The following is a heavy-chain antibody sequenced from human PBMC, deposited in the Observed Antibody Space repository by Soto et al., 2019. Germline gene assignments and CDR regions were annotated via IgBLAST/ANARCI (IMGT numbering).Heavy chain of an antibody. CDR1: GFTFSSYG. CDR2: ISYDGSNK. Sequence: QVQLVESGGGVVQPGRSLRLSCAASGFTFSSYGMHWVRQAPGKGLEWVAVISYDGSNKYYADSVKGRFTISRDNSKNTLYLQMNCLRAEDTAVYYCANSMDRGVFKDLYGMDVWGQGTTVTVSS. CDR3: ANSMDRGVFKDLYGMDV. V-gene: IGHV3-30*18. D-gene: IGHD3-10*01. J-gene: IGHJ6*02.